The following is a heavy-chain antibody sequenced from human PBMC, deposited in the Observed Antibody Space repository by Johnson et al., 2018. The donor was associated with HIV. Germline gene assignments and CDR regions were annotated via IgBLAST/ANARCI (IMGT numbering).Heavy chain of an antibody. CDR3: ARGGEKGAFDI. CDR1: GFTFTDHY. D-gene: IGHD7-27*01. J-gene: IGHJ3*02. V-gene: IGHV3-72*01. Sequence: VQLVESGGGLVLPGGSLRLSCAVSGFTFTDHYMDWVRQAPGKGLELVGRIRNKANSYTTEYAASVKGRFTILRDDSKNSLYLQMNSLKTEDTAVYYCARGGEKGAFDIWGQGTMVTVSS. CDR2: IRNKANSYTT.